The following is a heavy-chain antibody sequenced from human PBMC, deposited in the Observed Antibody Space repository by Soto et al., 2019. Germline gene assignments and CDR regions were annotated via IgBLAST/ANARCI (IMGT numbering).Heavy chain of an antibody. CDR3: ARDRNELYYYYYGMDV. J-gene: IGHJ6*02. CDR1: GFTFSSYG. Sequence: QVQLVESGGGVVQPGRSLRLSCAASGFTFSSYGMHWVRQAPGKGLEWVAVIWYDGSNKYYADSVKGRFTISRDNSKKTLYLQMNSLRAEDTAVYYCARDRNELYYYYYGMDVWGQGTTVTVSS. CDR2: IWYDGSNK. V-gene: IGHV3-33*01. D-gene: IGHD1-1*01.